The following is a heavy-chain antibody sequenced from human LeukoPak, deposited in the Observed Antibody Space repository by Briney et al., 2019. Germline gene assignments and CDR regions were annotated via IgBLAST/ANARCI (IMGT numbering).Heavy chain of an antibody. V-gene: IGHV4-61*01. Sequence: PSETLSLTCTVSGGFVSSGSYYWRWIRQPPGKGLEWIGYIYYSGSTNYNPSLKSRVTISVDTSKNQFSLKLSSVTAADTAVYYCARGYDFWSGYYGAYWFDPWGQGTLVTVSS. J-gene: IGHJ5*02. D-gene: IGHD3-3*01. CDR1: GGFVSSGSYY. CDR2: IYYSGST. CDR3: ARGYDFWSGYYGAYWFDP.